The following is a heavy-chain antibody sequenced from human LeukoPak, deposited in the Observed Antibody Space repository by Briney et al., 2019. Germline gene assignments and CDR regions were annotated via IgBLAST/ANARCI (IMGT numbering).Heavy chain of an antibody. J-gene: IGHJ4*02. CDR3: ARDRGGPDY. CDR1: GFTFSSYG. Sequence: GGSLRLSCAASGFTFSSYGMHWVRQAPGKGLVWVARINNDGSSTSYADSVKGRFTISRDNANNTLFLQMNSLRVEDTAVYYCARDRGGPDYWGQGTLVTVSS. CDR2: INNDGSST. D-gene: IGHD3-10*01. V-gene: IGHV3-74*01.